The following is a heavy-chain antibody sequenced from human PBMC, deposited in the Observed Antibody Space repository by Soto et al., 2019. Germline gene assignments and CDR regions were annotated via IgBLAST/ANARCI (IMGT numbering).Heavy chain of an antibody. CDR1: GSLLTSNP. Sequence: GGSWKPPVKSPGSLLTSNPITWSPRSQGKDREWVAKIPQDGVDGHYADSVKGRFTISRDNGKNSLYLQLNNLRAEDTAVYYCARDHLILPAHDFFYGSDVWGRGATVTVSS. CDR2: IPQDGVDG. J-gene: IGHJ6*02. D-gene: IGHD2-21*02. V-gene: IGHV3-7*03. CDR3: ARDHLILPAHDFFYGSDV.